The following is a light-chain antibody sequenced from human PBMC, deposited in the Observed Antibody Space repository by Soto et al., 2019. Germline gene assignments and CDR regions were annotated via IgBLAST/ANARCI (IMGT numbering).Light chain of an antibody. Sequence: QSVLTQPPSASGTPGQRVTISCSGSSSNIGSNTVNWYQQLPGTAPKLVIYSNNQRPSGVPDRFSGSKSGTSASRAISGLQSEDEADYYCVAWDDSLNGYVVFGGGTKLTVL. V-gene: IGLV1-44*01. CDR3: VAWDDSLNGYVV. CDR2: SNN. CDR1: SSNIGSNT. J-gene: IGLJ2*01.